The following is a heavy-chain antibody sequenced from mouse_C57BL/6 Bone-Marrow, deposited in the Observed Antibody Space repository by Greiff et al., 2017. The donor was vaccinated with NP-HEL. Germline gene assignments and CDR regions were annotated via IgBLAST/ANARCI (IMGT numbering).Heavy chain of an antibody. Sequence: VQLKESGPVLVKPGASVKMSCKASGYTFTDYYMNWVKQSHGKSLEWIGVINPYNGGTSYNQKFKGKATLTVDKSSSTAYMELNSLTSEDSAVYYCARWFLGQGYWGQGTTLTVSS. V-gene: IGHV1-19*01. D-gene: IGHD3-3*01. CDR3: ARWFLGQGY. CDR1: GYTFTDYY. CDR2: INPYNGGT. J-gene: IGHJ2*01.